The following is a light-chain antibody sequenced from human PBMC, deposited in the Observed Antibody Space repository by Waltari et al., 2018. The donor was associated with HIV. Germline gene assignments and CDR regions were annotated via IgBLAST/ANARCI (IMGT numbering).Light chain of an antibody. CDR3: QQRNNWPIT. CDR1: QRVDSN. J-gene: IGKJ5*01. V-gene: IGKV3-11*01. CDR2: DAS. Sequence: EIVLTQSPAPLSSPPGGGVTLFGRASQRVDSNLAWYQQRPGQAPRLIIYDASSRATGIPARFSGSGSGTDFTLRINNLEPEDFAVYYCQQRNNWPITFGPGTRLEMK.